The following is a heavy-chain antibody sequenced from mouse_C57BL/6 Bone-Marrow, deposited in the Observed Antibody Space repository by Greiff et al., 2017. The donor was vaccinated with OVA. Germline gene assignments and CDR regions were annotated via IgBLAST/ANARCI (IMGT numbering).Heavy chain of an antibody. V-gene: IGHV5-4*01. CDR1: GFTFSSYA. D-gene: IGHD4-1*01. CDR2: ISDGGSYT. CDR3: AREVVLGPGY. Sequence: EVQLVDSGGGLVKPGGSLKLSCAASGFTFSSYAMSWVRQTPEKRLEWVATISDGGSYTYYPDNVKGRFTISRDNAKNNLYLQMSHLKSEDTAMYYCAREVVLGPGYWGQGTTLTVSS. J-gene: IGHJ2*01.